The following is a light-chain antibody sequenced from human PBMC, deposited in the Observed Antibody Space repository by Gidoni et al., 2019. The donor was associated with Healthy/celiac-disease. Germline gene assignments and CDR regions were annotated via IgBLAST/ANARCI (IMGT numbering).Light chain of an antibody. CDR3: RAWDSSNVV. Sequence: SYELTQPPSVSVSPGQTASITCSGATLGDKYACWYQQKPGQSPVLVIDQDSKRPSGIPGRFSGSHSGNTATLTISGTQAMDEADYYCRAWDSSNVVFGGGTKLTVL. J-gene: IGLJ2*01. CDR2: QDS. CDR1: TLGDKY. V-gene: IGLV3-1*01.